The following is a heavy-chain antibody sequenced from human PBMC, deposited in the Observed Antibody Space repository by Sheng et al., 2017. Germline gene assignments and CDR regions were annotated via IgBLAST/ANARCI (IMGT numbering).Heavy chain of an antibody. CDR1: GGSISSGSYY. J-gene: IGHJ4*02. V-gene: IGHV4-61*02. Sequence: QVQLQESGPGLVKPSQTLSLTCTVSGGSISSGSYYWSWIRQPAGKGLEWIGRIYTSGSTNYNPSLKSRVTISVDTSKNQFSLKLSSVTAADTAVYYCAREGLLGDDYWGQGTLVT. D-gene: IGHD2-15*01. CDR2: IYTSGST. CDR3: AREGLLGDDY.